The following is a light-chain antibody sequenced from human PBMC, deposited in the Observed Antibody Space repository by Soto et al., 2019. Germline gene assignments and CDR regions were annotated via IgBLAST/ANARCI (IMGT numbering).Light chain of an antibody. CDR3: AAWHDSLNGPV. CDR1: SSNIGSHT. J-gene: IGLJ7*01. CDR2: NNN. V-gene: IGLV1-44*01. Sequence: QSVLTQPPSASGTPGQRVTISCSGSSSNIGSHTVNWHQQVPGTAPKLLIYNNNQRPSGVPDRFSGSKSGTSASLAISGLQSEDEADYYCAAWHDSLNGPVFGGGAQLTVL.